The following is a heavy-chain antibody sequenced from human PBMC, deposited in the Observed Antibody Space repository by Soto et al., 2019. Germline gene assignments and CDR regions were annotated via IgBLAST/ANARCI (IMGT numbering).Heavy chain of an antibody. CDR3: ARDFAYFDS. CDR1: GGSFKSGSYS. J-gene: IGHJ4*02. V-gene: IGHV4-61*01. D-gene: IGHD3-3*01. Sequence: PSETLSLTCTVSGGSFKSGSYSWNWIRQPPGKGLEWIGYVYHTGRTSYNPSLKSRVSISMYTSKNQFSLNLDSVTAADTAVYFCARDFAYFDSWGQGTLVTVSS. CDR2: VYHTGRT.